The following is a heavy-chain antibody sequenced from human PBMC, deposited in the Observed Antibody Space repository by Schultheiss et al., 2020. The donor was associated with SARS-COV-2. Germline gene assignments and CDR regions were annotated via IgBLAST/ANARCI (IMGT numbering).Heavy chain of an antibody. Sequence: SETLSLTCTVSGGSISSSSYYWGWIRQPPGKGLEWIGYIYYSGSTNYNPSLKSRVTISVDTSRNQFSLKLSSVTAADTAVYYCARTIAAREVDYWGQGTLVTVSS. D-gene: IGHD6-6*01. CDR3: ARTIAAREVDY. CDR1: GGSISSSSYY. V-gene: IGHV4-61*05. J-gene: IGHJ4*02. CDR2: IYYSGST.